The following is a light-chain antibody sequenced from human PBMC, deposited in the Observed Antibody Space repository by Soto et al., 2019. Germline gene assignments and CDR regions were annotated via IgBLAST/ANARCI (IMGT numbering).Light chain of an antibody. V-gene: IGKV3-20*01. J-gene: IGKJ1*01. Sequence: EIVLTQFPSTLSLSPGERARPPRRGSQSVSSSYLSWYQQKPGQAPRLLIYGASSSATGIPDRFSGSGSGTDFTLTISRLETEDFAVYYCKQYGSSPRTFGQWTKVDIK. CDR3: KQYGSSPRT. CDR2: GAS. CDR1: QSVSSSY.